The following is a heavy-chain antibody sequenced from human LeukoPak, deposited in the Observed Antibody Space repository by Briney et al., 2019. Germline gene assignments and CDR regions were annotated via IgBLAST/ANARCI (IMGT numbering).Heavy chain of an antibody. CDR3: ARHVTGPLFDY. CDR2: IYPGDSDT. J-gene: IGHJ4*02. Sequence: GESLKISFKGSGYSFTSYWIGWVRQVPGKGLECMGIIYPGDSDTRYSPSFQGQVTISADKSISTAYLEWSSLKASDTAMYYCARHVTGPLFDYWGQGTLVTVSS. D-gene: IGHD2-8*02. CDR1: GYSFTSYW. V-gene: IGHV5-51*01.